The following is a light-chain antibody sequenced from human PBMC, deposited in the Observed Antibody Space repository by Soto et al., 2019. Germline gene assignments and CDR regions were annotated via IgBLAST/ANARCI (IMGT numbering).Light chain of an antibody. CDR1: SSNIGAGYD. J-gene: IGLJ1*01. CDR2: INI. V-gene: IGLV1-40*01. CDR3: QSYDSGLSGYV. Sequence: QPVLTQPPSVSGAPGQRVTISCTGSSSNIGAGYDVHWYQQLPGTAPKLLIFININRPSGVPDRFSGSKSGTSASLAITGLRAEDEADYYCQSYDSGLSGYVFGTGTKVTVL.